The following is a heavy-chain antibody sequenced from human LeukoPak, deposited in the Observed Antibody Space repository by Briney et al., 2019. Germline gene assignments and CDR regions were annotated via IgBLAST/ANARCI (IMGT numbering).Heavy chain of an antibody. J-gene: IGHJ5*02. CDR3: ARGTAATGFDP. CDR1: GFTLSNAW. D-gene: IGHD2-15*01. Sequence: GGSLRLSCAASGFTLSNAWMNWVRQAPGKGLEWVSFISSSSSYIYYADSVKGRFTISRDNAKNSLYLQMNSLRAEDTAVYYCARGTAATGFDPWGQGTLVTVSS. V-gene: IGHV3-21*01. CDR2: ISSSSSYI.